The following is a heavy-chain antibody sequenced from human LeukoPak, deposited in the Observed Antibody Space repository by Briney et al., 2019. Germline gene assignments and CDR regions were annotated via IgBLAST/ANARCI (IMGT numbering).Heavy chain of an antibody. Sequence: GGSLRLSCAASGFTLTAYLIHWVRQAPGKGLEWVAVMSSDGNAIFYADSVKGRFTISRDNSKNTLYLQMNGLRAEDTAVYYCVRESEYYFDHSASFDYWGQGTLVTVSS. CDR1: GFTLTAYL. D-gene: IGHD3-22*01. V-gene: IGHV3-30-3*01. J-gene: IGHJ4*02. CDR3: VRESEYYFDHSASFDY. CDR2: MSSDGNAI.